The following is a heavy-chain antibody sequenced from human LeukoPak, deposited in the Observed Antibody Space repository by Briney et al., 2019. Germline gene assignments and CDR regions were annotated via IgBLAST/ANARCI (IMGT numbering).Heavy chain of an antibody. CDR2: IYYSGST. V-gene: IGHV4-59*01. D-gene: IGHD1-26*01. Sequence: PSETLSLTCTISGGSISSYYWSWIRQPPGKGLEWIGYIYYSGSTSYNPSLKSRVTISVDTSKNQFSLKLSSVTAADTAVYYCARGYSGSYGRFDYWGQGTLVTVSS. J-gene: IGHJ4*02. CDR1: GGSISSYY. CDR3: ARGYSGSYGRFDY.